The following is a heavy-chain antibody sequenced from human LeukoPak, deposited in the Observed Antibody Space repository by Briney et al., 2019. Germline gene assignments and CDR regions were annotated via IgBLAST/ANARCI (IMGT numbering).Heavy chain of an antibody. CDR2: ISSSSSTI. V-gene: IGHV3-48*02. Sequence: PGGSLRLSCAASGFTFSSYSMNWVRQAPGKGLEWVSYISSSSSTIYYADSVKGRFTISRDNAKNSLYLQMNSLRDEDTAVYYCARGSSRYYYDSSGGFDYWGQGTLVTVSS. CDR1: GFTFSSYS. CDR3: ARGSSRYYYDSSGGFDY. D-gene: IGHD3-22*01. J-gene: IGHJ4*02.